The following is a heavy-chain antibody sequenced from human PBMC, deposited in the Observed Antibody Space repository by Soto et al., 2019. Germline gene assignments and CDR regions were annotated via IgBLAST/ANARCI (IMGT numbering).Heavy chain of an antibody. Sequence: GGSLRLSCAASGFTFSSYAMSWVRQAPGKGLEWVSAISGSGGSTYYADSVKGRFTISRDNSKNTLYLQMNSLRAEDRAVYYCTKDPILYYYRSVSYTSGMDVWGQGTTVTVSS. CDR3: TKDPILYYYRSVSYTSGMDV. V-gene: IGHV3-23*01. J-gene: IGHJ6*02. D-gene: IGHD3-10*01. CDR2: ISGSGGST. CDR1: GFTFSSYA.